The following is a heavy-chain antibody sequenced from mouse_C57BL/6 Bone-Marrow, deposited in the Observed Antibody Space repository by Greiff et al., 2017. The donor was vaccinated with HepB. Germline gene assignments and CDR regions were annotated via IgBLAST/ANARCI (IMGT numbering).Heavy chain of an antibody. CDR2: IDPSDSYT. CDR1: GYTFTSYW. V-gene: IGHV1-50*01. CDR3: ARLYGSSYDWYFDV. J-gene: IGHJ1*03. D-gene: IGHD1-1*01. Sequence: QVQLQQPGAELVKPGASVKLSCKASGYTFTSYWMQWVKQRPGQGLEWIGEIDPSDSYTNYNQKFKGKATLTGDTSSSTAYMQLSSLTSEDSAVYYCARLYGSSYDWYFDVWGTGTTVTVSS.